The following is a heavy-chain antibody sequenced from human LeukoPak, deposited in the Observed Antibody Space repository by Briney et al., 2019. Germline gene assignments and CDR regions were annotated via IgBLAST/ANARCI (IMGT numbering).Heavy chain of an antibody. CDR3: AKTVYYDSSGPFDY. Sequence: SGGSLRLSCAASGFTFSSYAMSWVRQAPGKGLEWVSAISGSGGSTYYADSVKGRFTISRDNSKNTLYLQMNILRDEDTAVYYCAKTVYYDSSGPFDYWGQGTLVTVSS. CDR2: ISGSGGST. V-gene: IGHV3-23*01. CDR1: GFTFSSYA. D-gene: IGHD3-22*01. J-gene: IGHJ4*02.